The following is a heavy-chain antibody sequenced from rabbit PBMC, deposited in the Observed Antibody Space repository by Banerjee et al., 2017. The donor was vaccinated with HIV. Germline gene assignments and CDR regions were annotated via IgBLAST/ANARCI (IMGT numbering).Heavy chain of an antibody. CDR3: ARDVGSSVFSDWLDL. CDR1: GFSFSSSSW. CDR2: AYSGSSGSA. Sequence: QEQLEESGGDLVKPGASLTVPCTASGFSFSSSSWMCWVRRAPGKGLEWIGCAYSGSSGSADYASWAKGRFTISKTSSTTVTLQMTSLTAADTATYFCARDVGSSVFSDWLDLWGQGTLVTVS. J-gene: IGHJ5*01. D-gene: IGHD8-1*01. V-gene: IGHV1S45*01.